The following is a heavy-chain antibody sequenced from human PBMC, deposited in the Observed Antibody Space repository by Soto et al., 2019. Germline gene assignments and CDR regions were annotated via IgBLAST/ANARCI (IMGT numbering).Heavy chain of an antibody. CDR3: ARRGGDVYWYFDL. J-gene: IGHJ2*01. Sequence: QVQLQESGPGLVKPSETLSLTCTVSGGSISNYYWNWIRQPPGKGLEWIVYIYYSGSTKYNPSLKSRVLISVDTSKNQFSLKLSSVTAADTAVYYCARRGGDVYWYFDLWGRGTLATVSS. CDR2: IYYSGST. V-gene: IGHV4-59*08. D-gene: IGHD2-21*01. CDR1: GGSISNYY.